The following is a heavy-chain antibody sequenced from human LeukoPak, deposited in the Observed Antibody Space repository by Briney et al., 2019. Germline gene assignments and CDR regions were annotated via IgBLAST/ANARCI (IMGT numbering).Heavy chain of an antibody. Sequence: GASVKVSCKASGGTFSSYAISWVRQAPGQGLEWMGGIIPIFGTANYAQKFQGRVTITADESTSTAYMELSSLRSEDTAVYYCARDSDYGDYTGYDYYYGMDVWGQGTTVTVSS. CDR2: IIPIFGTA. J-gene: IGHJ6*02. CDR1: GGTFSSYA. D-gene: IGHD4-17*01. V-gene: IGHV1-69*13. CDR3: ARDSDYGDYTGYDYYYGMDV.